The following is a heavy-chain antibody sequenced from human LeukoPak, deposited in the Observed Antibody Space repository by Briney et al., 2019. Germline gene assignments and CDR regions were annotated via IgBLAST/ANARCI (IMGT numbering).Heavy chain of an antibody. CDR3: ARDSSGYGSFDY. CDR1: GFTFSSYS. D-gene: IGHD3-22*01. Sequence: GGSLRLSCAASGFTFSSYSMNWVRQAPGKGLEWVSYISSGSSTMYYADSVKGRLTISRDNAKNSLYLQMNSLRDEDTAVYYCARDSSGYGSFDYWGRGTLVTVSS. V-gene: IGHV3-48*02. CDR2: ISSGSSTM. J-gene: IGHJ4*02.